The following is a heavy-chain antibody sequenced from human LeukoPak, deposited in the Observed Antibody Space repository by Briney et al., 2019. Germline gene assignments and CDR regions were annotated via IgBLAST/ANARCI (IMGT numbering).Heavy chain of an antibody. D-gene: IGHD5-12*01. CDR1: GGTFSSYA. CDR2: IIPIFGTA. V-gene: IGHV1-69*05. CDR3: ARGHPRGYSGYDPFYYFDY. Sequence: SVKVSCKASGGTFSSYAISWVRQAPGQGLEWMGGIIPIFGTANYAQKFQGRVTITTDESTSTAYMELSSLRSEDTAVYYCARGHPRGYSGYDPFYYFDYWGQGTLVTVYS. J-gene: IGHJ4*02.